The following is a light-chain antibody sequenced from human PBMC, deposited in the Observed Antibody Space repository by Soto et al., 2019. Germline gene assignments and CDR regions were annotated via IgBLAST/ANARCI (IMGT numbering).Light chain of an antibody. Sequence: EIVMTQLPASVSVSXGARASVLCRANKSVGGKLSWYQQRPGKYTRFLXXGASSRATGIQARLSGSGSGKEFTLSISSLQSEEFAVYYCKQYNNWPFITFGQGTRLEIK. V-gene: IGKV3-15*01. CDR3: KQYNNWPFIT. CDR1: KSVGGK. CDR2: GAS. J-gene: IGKJ5*01.